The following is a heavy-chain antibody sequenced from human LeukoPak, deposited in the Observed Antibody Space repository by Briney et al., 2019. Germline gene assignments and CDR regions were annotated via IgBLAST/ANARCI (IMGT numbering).Heavy chain of an antibody. J-gene: IGHJ4*02. Sequence: PGGSLRLXCAASGFTFSSYAMSWVRQAPGKGLEWVSAISGSGGSTYYADSVKGRFTISRDNSKNTLYLQMNSLRAEDTAVYYCAKDPFSPTVAGTFDYWGQGTLVTVSS. CDR3: AKDPFSPTVAGTFDY. D-gene: IGHD6-19*01. CDR1: GFTFSSYA. CDR2: ISGSGGST. V-gene: IGHV3-23*01.